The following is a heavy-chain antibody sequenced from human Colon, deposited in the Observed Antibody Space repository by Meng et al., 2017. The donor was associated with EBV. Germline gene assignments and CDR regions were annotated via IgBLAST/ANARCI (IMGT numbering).Heavy chain of an antibody. Sequence: QGHLQKSGPGLVKPSQTLSPTCTVSGGSISSGDYYWSWIRQPPGKGLELIGHIYYSGSTSYNPSLKSRVTISVDTSNNQFSLKLSSVTAADTAVYYCARVGWRQWSFDLWGRGTLVTVSS. D-gene: IGHD5-18*01. CDR3: ARVGWRQWSFDL. V-gene: IGHV4-30-4*01. J-gene: IGHJ2*01. CDR2: IYYSGST. CDR1: GGSISSGDYY.